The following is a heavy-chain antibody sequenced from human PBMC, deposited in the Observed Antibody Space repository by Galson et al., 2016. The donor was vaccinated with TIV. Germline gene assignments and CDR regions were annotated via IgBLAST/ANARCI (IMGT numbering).Heavy chain of an antibody. CDR2: MSYDGRDK. CDR1: GFTFSSYG. J-gene: IGHJ4*02. V-gene: IGHV3-30*04. Sequence: LRLSCAASGFTFSSYGMHWVRQTPGKGLAWVAFMSYDGRDKNYADSVEGRFSISRDKSKNTLYLQMNSLRAEDTAVYYCARVYISYFFDYWGQGTLVTVSS. CDR3: ARVYISYFFDY. D-gene: IGHD3-10*01.